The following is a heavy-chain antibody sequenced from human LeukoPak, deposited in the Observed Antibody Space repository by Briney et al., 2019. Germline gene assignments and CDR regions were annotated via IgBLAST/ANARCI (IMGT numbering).Heavy chain of an antibody. CDR2: IYPGDSNT. Sequence: GESLKISCKASGYSFTTYWIGWVRQMPGKGLEWMGIIYPGDSNTRYSPSFQGQVTISADKSISTAYLQWSSLKASDTAMYYCARLRVVVTTYDAFHIWGQGTMVTVSS. CDR1: GYSFTTYW. J-gene: IGHJ3*02. D-gene: IGHD2-21*02. CDR3: ARLRVVVTTYDAFHI. V-gene: IGHV5-51*01.